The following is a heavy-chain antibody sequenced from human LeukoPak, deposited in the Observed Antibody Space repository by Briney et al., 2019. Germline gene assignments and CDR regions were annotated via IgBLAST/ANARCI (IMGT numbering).Heavy chain of an antibody. Sequence: GGSLRLSCAASGFTFSSYGMPWVRQAPGKGLEWVAVIWYDGSNKYYADSVKGRFTISRDNSKNTLYLQMNSPRAEDTAVYYCARDSGTYCGGDCYLYYYGMDVWGQGTTVTVSS. D-gene: IGHD2-21*02. CDR3: ARDSGTYCGGDCYLYYYGMDV. CDR2: IWYDGSNK. V-gene: IGHV3-33*01. CDR1: GFTFSSYG. J-gene: IGHJ6*02.